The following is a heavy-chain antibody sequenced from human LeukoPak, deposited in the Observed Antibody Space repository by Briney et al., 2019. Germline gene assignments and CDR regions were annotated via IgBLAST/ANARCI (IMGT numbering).Heavy chain of an antibody. V-gene: IGHV3-21*01. Sequence: PGGSLRLSCAASGFTFSSYSMNWVRQAPGKGLEWASSISSSSSYIYYADSVKGRFTISRDNAKNSLYLQMNSLRAEDTAVYYCARGGYSYGPLGESYWGQGTLVTVSS. D-gene: IGHD5-18*01. CDR1: GFTFSSYS. CDR3: ARGGYSYGPLGESY. J-gene: IGHJ4*02. CDR2: ISSSSSYI.